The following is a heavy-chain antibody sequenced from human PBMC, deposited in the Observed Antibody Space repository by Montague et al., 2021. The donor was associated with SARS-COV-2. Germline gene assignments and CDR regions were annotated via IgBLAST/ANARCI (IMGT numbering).Heavy chain of an antibody. J-gene: IGHJ3*02. V-gene: IGHV3-7*01. D-gene: IGHD3-9*01. CDR1: GFTFSSYW. CDR3: ARRRPRFFDRSGAFDI. CDR2: IKQDGSEK. Sequence: SPRLSCAASGFTFSSYWMSWVRQAPGKGLEWVANIKQDGSEKYYVDSVKGRFTISRDNAKNSLYLQMNSLRAEDTAVCYCARRRPRFFDRSGAFDIWGQGTMVTVSS.